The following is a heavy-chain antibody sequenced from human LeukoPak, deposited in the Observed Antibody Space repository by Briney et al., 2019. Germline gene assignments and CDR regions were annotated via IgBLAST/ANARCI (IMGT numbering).Heavy chain of an antibody. Sequence: PSETLSLTCAVYGGSFSGYYWSWIRQPPGKGLEWIGYIYYSGSTNYNPSLKSRVTISVDTSKNQFSLKLSSVTAADTAVYYCARLYCSGGSCYRGDAFDIWGQGTMVTVSS. D-gene: IGHD2-15*01. V-gene: IGHV4-59*01. CDR1: GGSFSGYY. CDR3: ARLYCSGGSCYRGDAFDI. J-gene: IGHJ3*02. CDR2: IYYSGST.